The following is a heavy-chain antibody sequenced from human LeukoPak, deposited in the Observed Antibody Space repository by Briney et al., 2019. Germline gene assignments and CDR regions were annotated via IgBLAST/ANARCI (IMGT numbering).Heavy chain of an antibody. CDR1: GFTFSSYG. V-gene: IGHV3-30*02. J-gene: IGHJ5*02. CDR2: IQYDGSNE. CDR3: AKDRTYYYASENWFDP. Sequence: QTGGSLRLSCAASGFTFSSYGMHWVRQAPGKGLEWVAYIQYDGSNEQYADSVKGRFSISRDSSKNILYLQMNSLRAEDTAVYYCAKDRTYYYASENWFDPWGQGTLVTVSS. D-gene: IGHD3-10*01.